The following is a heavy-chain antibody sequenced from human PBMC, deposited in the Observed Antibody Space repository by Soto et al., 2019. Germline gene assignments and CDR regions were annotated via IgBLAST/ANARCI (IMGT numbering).Heavy chain of an antibody. J-gene: IGHJ4*02. Sequence: SETLSLTCTVSGGSISVYYWSWIRQPPGKGLEWIGYIYYSGSTNYNPSLKSRDTISVDTSKNQFSLKLSSVTAADTAVYYCARGGWRHIDYWGQGTLVTVSS. V-gene: IGHV4-59*08. CDR1: GGSISVYY. CDR2: IYYSGST. D-gene: IGHD3-3*01. CDR3: ARGGWRHIDY.